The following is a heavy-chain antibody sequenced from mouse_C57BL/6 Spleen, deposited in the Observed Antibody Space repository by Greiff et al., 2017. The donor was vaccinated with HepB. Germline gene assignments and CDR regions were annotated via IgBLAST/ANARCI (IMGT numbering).Heavy chain of an antibody. CDR2: IHPNSGST. CDR1: GYTFTSYW. D-gene: IGHD1-1*01. J-gene: IGHJ4*01. Sequence: VQLQQSGAELVKPGASVKLSCKASGYTFTSYWMHWVKQRPGQGLEWIGMIHPNSGSTNYNEKFKSKATLTVDKSSSTAYMQLSSLTSEDSAVYYCARDYYYGSSSYYYAMDYWGQGTSVTVSS. V-gene: IGHV1-64*01. CDR3: ARDYYYGSSSYYYAMDY.